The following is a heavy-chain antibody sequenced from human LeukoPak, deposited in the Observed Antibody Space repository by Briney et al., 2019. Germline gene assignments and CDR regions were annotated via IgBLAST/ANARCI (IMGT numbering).Heavy chain of an antibody. CDR2: IYCGGST. J-gene: IGHJ4*02. CDR3: ANVNYNSGVDY. D-gene: IGHD3-10*01. Sequence: PGGSLRLSCAASGFTVSTYYMIWVRQAPGKGLEWVSLIYCGGSTDYAASVKGRFTISRDSSQNKMYLHLNSLRVADTAVYYCANVNYNSGVDYWGEGTQVTVSS. CDR1: GFTVSTYY. V-gene: IGHV3-53*01.